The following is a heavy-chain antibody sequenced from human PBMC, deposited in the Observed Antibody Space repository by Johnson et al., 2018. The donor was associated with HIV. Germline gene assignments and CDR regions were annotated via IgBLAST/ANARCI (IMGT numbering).Heavy chain of an antibody. Sequence: VQLVESGGGLVQPGGSLRLSCAASGFSFSTYAMHWVRQAPGKGLEYVSAISSNGGSTFYANSVKGIFTIFRDNSKSTLYLQMGSLRAEDMGVYYCAREVDAQDAFDIWGQGTMVTVSS. CDR2: ISSNGGST. D-gene: IGHD3-9*01. CDR1: GFSFSTYA. CDR3: AREVDAQDAFDI. V-gene: IGHV3-64*01. J-gene: IGHJ3*02.